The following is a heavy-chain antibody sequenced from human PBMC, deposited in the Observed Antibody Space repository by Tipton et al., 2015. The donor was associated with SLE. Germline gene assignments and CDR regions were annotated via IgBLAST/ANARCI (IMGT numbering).Heavy chain of an antibody. CDR1: GGSISNQY. CDR3: ARGGSLEARHERAFYFDH. J-gene: IGHJ4*02. D-gene: IGHD6-6*01. Sequence: TLSLTCTVSGGSISNQYWSWIRQAPGKGLEWIGSIYSSGSTRNNPSLKSRVTTSVDTSNNQLSLKLSSVTAADTAVYYCARGGSLEARHERAFYFDHWGQGTLVTVSS. CDR2: IYSSGST. V-gene: IGHV4-59*11.